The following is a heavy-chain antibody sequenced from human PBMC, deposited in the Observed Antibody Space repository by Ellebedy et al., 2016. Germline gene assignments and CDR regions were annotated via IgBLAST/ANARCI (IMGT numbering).Heavy chain of an antibody. D-gene: IGHD6-19*01. V-gene: IGHV1-3*01. CDR2: IMGGNDDS. CDR1: GYIFNDYS. J-gene: IGHJ5*02. CDR3: ARGGPNRTGWTLDP. Sequence: ASVKVSCKASGYIFNDYSMHWVRQAPGQSLEWMGWIMGGNDDSRYSEHFEGRVTITRDTSAKVVYMELSSLRSEDTAVYYCARGGPNRTGWTLDPWGQGTLVSVSS.